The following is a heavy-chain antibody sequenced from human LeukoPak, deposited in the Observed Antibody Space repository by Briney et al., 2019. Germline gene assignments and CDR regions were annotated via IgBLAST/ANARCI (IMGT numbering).Heavy chain of an antibody. J-gene: IGHJ4*02. CDR1: GYSFSSYW. CDR3: ARRLSSIAASTPNDY. V-gene: IGHV5-51*01. Sequence: HGESLKISCQGSGYSFSSYWIHWVRQMPGKGLESMGIIHPGNSENTYSPSFQGQVTMSVDKSINTAYLQWSSLKASDTAMYYCARRLSSIAASTPNDYWGQGTLVTVSS. D-gene: IGHD6-13*01. CDR2: IHPGNSEN.